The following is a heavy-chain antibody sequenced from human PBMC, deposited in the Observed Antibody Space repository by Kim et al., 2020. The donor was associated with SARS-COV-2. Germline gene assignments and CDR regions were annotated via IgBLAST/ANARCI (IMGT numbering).Heavy chain of an antibody. CDR3: ATASRGTPIDY. CDR2: K. V-gene: IGHV3-7*03. D-gene: IGHD1-1*01. Sequence: KYYVDSVKGRFTISRDNAKNSLYLQMNSLRVGDTAVYYCATASRGTPIDYWGQGTLVTVSS. J-gene: IGHJ4*02.